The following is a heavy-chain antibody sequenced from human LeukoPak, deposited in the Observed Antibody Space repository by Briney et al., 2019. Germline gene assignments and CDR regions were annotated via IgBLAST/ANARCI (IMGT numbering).Heavy chain of an antibody. V-gene: IGHV3-30*18. Sequence: GRSLRLSCAASGFTFSSYGMHSVRQAPGKGLDWVAVISFDGNIKYYADSVKGRFTISRDTSKNTLYLQMNSLRVDDTAVYYCAKEVKLRGAPYGTVDYWGQGTLVTVSS. J-gene: IGHJ4*02. CDR2: ISFDGNIK. D-gene: IGHD3-10*01. CDR1: GFTFSSYG. CDR3: AKEVKLRGAPYGTVDY.